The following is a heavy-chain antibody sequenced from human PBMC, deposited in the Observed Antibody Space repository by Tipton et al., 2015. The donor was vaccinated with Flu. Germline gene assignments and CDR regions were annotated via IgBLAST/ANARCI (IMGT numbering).Heavy chain of an antibody. J-gene: IGHJ4*02. CDR3: ASGDY. V-gene: IGHV3-7*01. CDR1: GFTFSNYW. Sequence: SLRLSCAASGFTFSNYWMSWVRQAPGKGLEWVANIKLDGSEKFYVDSVKGRFTISRDNSKNTLYLQMNSLRAEDTAVYYCASGDYWGQGMLVTVSS. CDR2: IKLDGSEK.